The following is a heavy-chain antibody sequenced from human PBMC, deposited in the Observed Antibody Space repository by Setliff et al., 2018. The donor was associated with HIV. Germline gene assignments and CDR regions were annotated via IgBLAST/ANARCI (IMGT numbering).Heavy chain of an antibody. D-gene: IGHD6-19*01. CDR1: GFTFSGSA. V-gene: IGHV3-73*01. J-gene: IGHJ3*02. Sequence: GGSLRLSCAASGFTFSGSAMHWVRQASGKGLEWVGRIRSKANSYATAYAASVKGRFTISRGDSKNTAYLQMNSLKTEDTAVYYCTSREQWLDDAFDIWGQGTMVTVSS. CDR3: TSREQWLDDAFDI. CDR2: IRSKANSYAT.